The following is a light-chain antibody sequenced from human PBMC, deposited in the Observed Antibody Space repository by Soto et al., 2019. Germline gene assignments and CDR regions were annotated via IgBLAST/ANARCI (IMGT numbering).Light chain of an antibody. J-gene: IGKJ1*01. CDR1: QSISNR. CDR2: KAS. Sequence: DIQMTLFPSTLSASVGDRVTITCRASQSISNRLAWFQQKSGEAPNLLIHKASSLESGVPSRFSGSGSGTEFTLTISSLQPDDFATYYCQQYNTYSWTFGQGTKVEIK. CDR3: QQYNTYSWT. V-gene: IGKV1-5*03.